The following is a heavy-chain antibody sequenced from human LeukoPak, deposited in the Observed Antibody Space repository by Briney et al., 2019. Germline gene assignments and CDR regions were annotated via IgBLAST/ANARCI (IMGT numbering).Heavy chain of an antibody. V-gene: IGHV1-69*04. J-gene: IGHJ5*02. CDR2: IIPILGIA. CDR3: ARVQSGSYHRA. D-gene: IGHD1-26*01. CDR1: GGTFSSYA. Sequence: GASVKVSCKASGGTFSSYAISRVRQAPGQGLEWMGRIIPILGIANYAQKFQGRVTITADKSTSTAYMELSSLRSEDTAVYYCARVQSGSYHRAWGQGTLVTVSS.